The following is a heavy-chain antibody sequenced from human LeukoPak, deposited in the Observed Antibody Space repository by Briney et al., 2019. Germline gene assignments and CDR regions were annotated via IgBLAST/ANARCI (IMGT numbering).Heavy chain of an antibody. CDR1: GYTFTGYY. CDR3: ALPPGSGGRP. D-gene: IGHD2-15*01. Sequence: ASVKVSCKASGYTFTGYYIHWVRQAPGQGLEWMGWINPNNGATTYAQKFQGRVTMTRDTSIGTAYMELSRLRSDDTAVYYCALPPGSGGRPWGQGTLVTVSS. CDR2: INPNNGAT. J-gene: IGHJ5*02. V-gene: IGHV1-2*02.